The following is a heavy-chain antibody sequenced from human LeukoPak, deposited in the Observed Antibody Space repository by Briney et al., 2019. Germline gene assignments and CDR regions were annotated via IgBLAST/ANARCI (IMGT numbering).Heavy chain of an antibody. CDR3: ARHSGYDFPLDY. V-gene: IGHV4-59*01. D-gene: IGHD5-12*01. CDR2: IYYSGST. CDR1: GGSISSYY. J-gene: IGHJ4*02. Sequence: PSETLSLACTVSGGSISSYYWSWIRQPPGKGLEWIGYIYYSGSTNYNPSLKSRVTISVDTSKNQFSLKLSSVTAADTAVYYCARHSGYDFPLDYWGQGTLVTVSS.